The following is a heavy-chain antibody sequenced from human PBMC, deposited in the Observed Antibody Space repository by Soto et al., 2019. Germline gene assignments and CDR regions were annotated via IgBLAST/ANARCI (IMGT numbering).Heavy chain of an antibody. CDR2: INHSGST. CDR3: ARGWYGSGSYYMGDY. J-gene: IGHJ4*02. D-gene: IGHD3-10*01. CDR1: GGYFSGYY. V-gene: IGHV4-34*01. Sequence: SETLSLTCAVYGGYFSGYYWSWIRQPPGKGLEWIGEINHSGSTNSNPSLKSRVTISVDTSKNQFSLKLSSVTAADTAVYYCARGWYGSGSYYMGDYWGQGTLVTVSS.